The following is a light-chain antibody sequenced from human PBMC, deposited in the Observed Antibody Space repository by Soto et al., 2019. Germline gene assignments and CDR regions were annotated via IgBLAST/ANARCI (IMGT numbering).Light chain of an antibody. J-gene: IGLJ2*01. CDR1: SRDVGGYNY. V-gene: IGLV2-14*01. CDR3: SSYTSSSYVV. Sequence: QSALTQPASVSGSPGQSITISCTGTSRDVGGYNYVSWYQQHPGKAPKLMIYDVSNRPSGVSNHFSGSKSGNTASLTISGLQAEDEADYYCSSYTSSSYVVFGGGTKLTVL. CDR2: DVS.